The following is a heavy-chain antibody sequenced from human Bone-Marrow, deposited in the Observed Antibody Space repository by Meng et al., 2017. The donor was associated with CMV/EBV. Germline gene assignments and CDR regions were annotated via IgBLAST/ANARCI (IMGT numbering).Heavy chain of an antibody. D-gene: IGHD1-26*01. CDR3: ARDKVVGATSYDAFYI. CDR2: INPNSGGT. Sequence: ASVKVSCKASGYTFTGYYMHWVRQAPGQGLEWMGWINPNSGGTNYAQKFQGRVTMTRDTSISTAYMELSRLRSDDTAVYYCARDKVVGATSYDAFYIWGPGTMVTCSS. J-gene: IGHJ3*02. V-gene: IGHV1-2*02. CDR1: GYTFTGYY.